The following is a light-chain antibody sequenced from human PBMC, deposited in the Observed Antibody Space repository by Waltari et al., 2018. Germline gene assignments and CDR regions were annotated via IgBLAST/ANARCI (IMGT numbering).Light chain of an antibody. CDR2: ATS. Sequence: DIQMTQSPSSVSASVGDRVTITCRASQDIRNWLAWYQQKPGKAPNLLIYATSSLQTWVPSRFSGSGSGTEFTLTISSLQPEDFATYYCQQANSFPITFGPGTKVDIK. CDR3: QQANSFPIT. V-gene: IGKV1-12*01. J-gene: IGKJ3*01. CDR1: QDIRNW.